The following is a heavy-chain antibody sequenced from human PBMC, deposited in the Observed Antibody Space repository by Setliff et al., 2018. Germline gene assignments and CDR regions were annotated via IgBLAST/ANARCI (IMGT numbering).Heavy chain of an antibody. J-gene: IGHJ5*02. CDR1: GFTFSSFA. CDR3: ARDPNGDYVGAFDP. CDR2: ISGSGGST. D-gene: IGHD4-17*01. V-gene: IGHV3-23*01. Sequence: PGGSLRLSCAASGFTFSSFAMSWVRQAPGKGLEWVSAISGSGGSTYYADSVKGRFTISRDNSRNSLYLQMNSLRVEDTASYYCARDPNGDYVGAFDPWGQGILVTVSS.